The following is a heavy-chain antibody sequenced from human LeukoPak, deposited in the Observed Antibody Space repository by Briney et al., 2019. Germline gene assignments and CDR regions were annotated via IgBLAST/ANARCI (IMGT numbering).Heavy chain of an antibody. CDR2: INSDGSST. V-gene: IGHV3-74*01. J-gene: IGHJ3*01. Sequence: GGSLRLSSAASGFTFSSYWMHWVRQAPGKGLEWVSRINSDGSSTSYADSVKGRFTISRDNAKNTLYLQMNSLRAEDTAVYYCARGVSYYGSSGTRAWGQGTMVTVSS. D-gene: IGHD3-22*01. CDR3: ARGVSYYGSSGTRA. CDR1: GFTFSSYW.